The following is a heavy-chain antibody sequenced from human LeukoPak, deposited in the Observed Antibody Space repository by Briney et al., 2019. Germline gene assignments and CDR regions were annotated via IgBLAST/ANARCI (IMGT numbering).Heavy chain of an antibody. V-gene: IGHV4-4*07. CDR2: IYSSGST. CDR1: GGSISSYY. J-gene: IGHJ6*03. CDR3: ARSVTVAGHYYYYYMDV. Sequence: PSETLSLTCNVSGGSISSYYWSWIRQPAGKRLEWIGRIYSSGSTNYNPSLKSRVTMSVDTSKNQFSLKLGSVTAADTAVYYCARSVTVAGHYYYYYMDVWGKGTTVTISS. D-gene: IGHD6-19*01.